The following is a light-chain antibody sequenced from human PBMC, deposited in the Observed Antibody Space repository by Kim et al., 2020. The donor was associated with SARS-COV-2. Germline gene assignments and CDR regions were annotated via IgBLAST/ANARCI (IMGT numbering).Light chain of an antibody. CDR1: QSLSGAL. J-gene: IGKJ4*01. V-gene: IGKV2-40*01. CDR3: MQRIQFPLT. CDR2: GSS. Sequence: VTPGEPASISCRSSQSLSGALDWYLQKPGQSPQLLIYGSSYRASGVPDRFSGSGSGTDFTLRISRVEAEDVGLYYCMQRIQFPLTFGGGTKVDIK.